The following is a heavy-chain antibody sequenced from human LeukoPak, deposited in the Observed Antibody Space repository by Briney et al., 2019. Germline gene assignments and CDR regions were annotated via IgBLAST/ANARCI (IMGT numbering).Heavy chain of an antibody. V-gene: IGHV3-7*01. CDR3: ARWHYYDSSGYSDAFDI. D-gene: IGHD3-22*01. CDR1: GFTFSLYW. Sequence: GGSLRLSCAGSGFTFSLYWMSWVRQAPGKGLEWVANMKQDGSEKYYVDSVKGRFTISRDNAKNSLYLQMNSLRAEDTAVYYCARWHYYDSSGYSDAFDIWGQGTMVTVSS. J-gene: IGHJ3*02. CDR2: MKQDGSEK.